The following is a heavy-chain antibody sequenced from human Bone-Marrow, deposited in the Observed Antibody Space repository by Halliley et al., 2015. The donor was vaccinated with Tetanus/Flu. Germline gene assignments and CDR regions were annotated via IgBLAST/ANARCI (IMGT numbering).Heavy chain of an antibody. CDR1: GFTFRNYG. Sequence: QLVQSGGGVVQPGRSLRLSCAASGFTFRNYGMHWVRQAPGKGLEWVALIWYDGSNTYYADSVKGRLTVSRDNSKNTLYFQLDSLRAEDPATYFCTRDVSSRYFDLWGRGTLVTVSS. J-gene: IGHJ2*01. CDR3: TRDVSSRYFDL. D-gene: IGHD6-19*01. CDR2: IWYDGSNT. V-gene: IGHV3-33*01.